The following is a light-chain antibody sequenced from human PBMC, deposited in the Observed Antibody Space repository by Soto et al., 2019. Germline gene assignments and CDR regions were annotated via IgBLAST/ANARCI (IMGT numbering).Light chain of an antibody. V-gene: IGKV3-11*01. Sequence: EIVLTQSPATLSLSPGERATLSCRASQSVSSYLAWYQQKPGQAPRLLIYDASSRATGSPARFSGSGSGADFTLTISSLEPEDFAVYYCQQRSNWRFTFGPGTKVEIK. CDR3: QQRSNWRFT. J-gene: IGKJ3*01. CDR1: QSVSSY. CDR2: DAS.